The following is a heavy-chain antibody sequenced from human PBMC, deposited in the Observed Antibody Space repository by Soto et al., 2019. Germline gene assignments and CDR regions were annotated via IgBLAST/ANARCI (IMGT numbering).Heavy chain of an antibody. CDR3: ARCGFWFDP. CDR2: IITILGIA. Sequence: GASVKVSCKASGGTFSSYTISWVRQAPGQGLEWMGRIITILGIANYAQKFQGRVTITADKSTSTAYIELSSLRSEDTAVYYCARCGFWFDPWGQGTLVTVSS. CDR1: GGTFSSYT. J-gene: IGHJ5*02. V-gene: IGHV1-69*02.